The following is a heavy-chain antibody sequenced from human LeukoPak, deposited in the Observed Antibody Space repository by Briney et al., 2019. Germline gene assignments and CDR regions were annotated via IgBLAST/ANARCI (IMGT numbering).Heavy chain of an antibody. D-gene: IGHD4-23*01. CDR3: AKPVTEDYYYYYYMDV. J-gene: IGHJ6*03. V-gene: IGHV3-30*02. CDR1: GFTFSSYG. CDR2: IRYDGSNK. Sequence: SGGSLRLSCAPSGFTFSSYGMHWVRQAPGKGLEWVAFIRYDGSNKYYADSVKGRFTICRDNSKNTLYLQMNSLRAEDTAVYYCAKPVTEDYYYYYYMDVWGKGTTVTVSS.